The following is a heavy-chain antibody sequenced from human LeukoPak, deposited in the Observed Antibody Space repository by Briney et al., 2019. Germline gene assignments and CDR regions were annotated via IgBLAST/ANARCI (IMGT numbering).Heavy chain of an antibody. V-gene: IGHV4-59*01. CDR1: GGSTSSYY. D-gene: IGHD2-8*01. CDR2: MYHTGIS. CDR3: ARMLGGVSHASSFDS. J-gene: IGHJ4*02. Sequence: SETLSLTCTVSGGSTSSYYWSWIRQPPGKGLEWIGYMYHTGISSYNPSLRSRVTVSLDTSENQFSLKLHSVTPADTAMYYCARMLGGVSHASSFDSWGQGTLLTVSS.